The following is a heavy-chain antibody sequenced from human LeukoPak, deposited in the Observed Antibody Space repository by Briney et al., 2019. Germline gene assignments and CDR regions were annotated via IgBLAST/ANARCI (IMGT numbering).Heavy chain of an antibody. D-gene: IGHD3-22*01. Sequence: PGGSLRLSCAASGFTFSSYEMNWVRQAPGKGLEWVSYISSSGSTIYYADSVKGRFTISRDNAKNSLYLQMNSLRAEDTAVYYCARQVYYYDRSGYYYVDFFDFWGQGTLVTVSS. CDR2: ISSSGSTI. V-gene: IGHV3-48*03. J-gene: IGHJ4*02. CDR3: ARQVYYYDRSGYYYVDFFDF. CDR1: GFTFSSYE.